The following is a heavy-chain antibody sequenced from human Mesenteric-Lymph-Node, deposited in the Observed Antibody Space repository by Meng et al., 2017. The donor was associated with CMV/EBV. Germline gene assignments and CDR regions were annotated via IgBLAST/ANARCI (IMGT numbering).Heavy chain of an antibody. CDR1: GDLISNRN. CDR2: KYYYDGST. J-gene: IGHJ5*02. V-gene: IGHV4-59*11. D-gene: IGHD1-26*01. Sequence: ESLKISCSVSGDLISNRNWAGIRQPPGKGLEWIGYKYYYDGSTNYNPSLKSRVTISMDTSKNQLSLNLSSVTAADSAVYNCARWDRKKGGLMNGFDPWGLGILVTVSS. CDR3: ARWDRKKGGLMNGFDP.